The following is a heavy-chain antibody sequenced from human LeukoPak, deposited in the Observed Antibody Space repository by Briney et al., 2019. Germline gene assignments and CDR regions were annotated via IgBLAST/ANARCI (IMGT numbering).Heavy chain of an antibody. CDR3: ARDFPRLERPEKKKFDP. J-gene: IGHJ5*02. Sequence: GASVKVSCKASGYTFTGYYMHRVRHAPGQGLEWMGWINTNSGGTNYAQKFQGRGTMTSDTTISTAYMELSRRRLDDAAVYYCARDFPRLERPEKKKFDPWGQGTLVTVSS. CDR2: INTNSGGT. D-gene: IGHD1-1*01. V-gene: IGHV1-2*02. CDR1: GYTFTGYY.